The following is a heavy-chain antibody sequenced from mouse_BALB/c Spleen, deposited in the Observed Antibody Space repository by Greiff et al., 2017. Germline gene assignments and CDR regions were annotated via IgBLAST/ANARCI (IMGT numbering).Heavy chain of an antibody. V-gene: IGHV1-14*01. D-gene: IGHD2-14*01. CDR1: GYTFTSYV. J-gene: IGHJ3*01. Sequence: LKESGPELVKPGASVKMSCKASGYTFTSYVMHWVKQKPGQGLEWIGYINPYNDGTKYNEKFKGKATLTSDKSSSTAYMELSSLTSEDSAVYYCARGGYDDLAWFAYWGQGTLVTVSA. CDR2: INPYNDGT. CDR3: ARGGYDDLAWFAY.